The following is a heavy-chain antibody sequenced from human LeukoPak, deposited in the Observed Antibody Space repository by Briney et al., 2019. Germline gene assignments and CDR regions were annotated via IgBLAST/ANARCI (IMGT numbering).Heavy chain of an antibody. CDR3: ARGNCSSTSCYLWFDP. CDR2: IIPIFGTA. V-gene: IGHV1-69*05. D-gene: IGHD2-2*01. Sequence: GASVKVSCKASGGTFSSYAISWVRQAPGQGLEWMGGIIPIFGTANYAQKFQGRVTFTTDESTSTAYMQLSSLRSEDTAVYYCARGNCSSTSCYLWFDPWGQGTLVTVSS. J-gene: IGHJ5*02. CDR1: GGTFSSYA.